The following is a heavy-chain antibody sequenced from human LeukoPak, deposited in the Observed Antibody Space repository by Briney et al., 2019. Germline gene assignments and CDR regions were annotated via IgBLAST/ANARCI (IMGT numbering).Heavy chain of an antibody. D-gene: IGHD5-12*01. J-gene: IGHJ4*02. CDR2: LHPDGSER. V-gene: IGHV3-7*01. CDR3: ARGGYSFDY. Sequence: PGGSLRLSCAASEFTFVRYAMTWVRQAPGKGLEWVARLHPDGSERNYVGSVEGRFTVFGDNAKSSLFLQMHSLRVEDTAVYYCARGGYSFDYLGQGTLVTVSS. CDR1: EFTFVRYA.